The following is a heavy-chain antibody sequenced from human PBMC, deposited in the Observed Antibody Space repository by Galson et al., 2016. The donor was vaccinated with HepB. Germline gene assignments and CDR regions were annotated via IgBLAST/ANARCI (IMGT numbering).Heavy chain of an antibody. D-gene: IGHD3-10*01. J-gene: IGHJ4*02. CDR3: ASAQKPRGFDF. V-gene: IGHV3-11*01. Sequence: SLRLSCAASGMTFSDSYMSWIRQPPGRGLEWVAYISSASATISYADSVRCRFTISRENRRSLLFLEMNSLRAEDPAVYYGASAQKPRGFDFWGQGTLVTVSS. CDR1: GMTFSDSY. CDR2: ISSASATI.